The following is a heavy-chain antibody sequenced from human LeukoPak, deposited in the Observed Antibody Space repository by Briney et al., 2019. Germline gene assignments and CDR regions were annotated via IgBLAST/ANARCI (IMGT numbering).Heavy chain of an antibody. CDR2: IYTSGNT. Sequence: PLETLSLTCTVSGASVSSYYWGWIRQPAGKGLEWIGRIYTSGNTNYNPSLKSRVTISRDTSKNQFSLRVTSVTAADTAVYYCARDYGGNYHFDYWGQGTLVTVSS. D-gene: IGHD4-23*01. CDR3: ARDYGGNYHFDY. CDR1: GASVSSYY. V-gene: IGHV4-4*07. J-gene: IGHJ4*02.